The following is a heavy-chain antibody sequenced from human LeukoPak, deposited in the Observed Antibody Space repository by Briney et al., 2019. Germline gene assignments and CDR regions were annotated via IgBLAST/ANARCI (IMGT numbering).Heavy chain of an antibody. CDR3: ARIPTGYGVNSGRY. Sequence: QPGGPLRLSCAASGFTVSNNYMTWVRQAPGKGLEWVSVIHSGGSTYYADAVKGRFTISRDNSKNTLYLQMNSLRVEDTAIYYCARIPTGYGVNSGRYWGQGTLVSVSS. CDR1: GFTVSNNY. CDR2: IHSGGST. D-gene: IGHD4/OR15-4a*01. J-gene: IGHJ4*02. V-gene: IGHV3-53*01.